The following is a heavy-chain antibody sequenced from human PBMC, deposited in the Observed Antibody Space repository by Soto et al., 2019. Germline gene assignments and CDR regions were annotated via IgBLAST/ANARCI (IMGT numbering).Heavy chain of an antibody. CDR1: RRGGWS. Sequence: RRGGWSPSWIKKPPGKGLEWIGYIYYSGSTNYNPSLKSRVTISVDTSKNQFSLKLSSVTAADTAMYYCARGRVATIRSFDYWGQGTLVTVSS. D-gene: IGHD5-12*01. CDR2: IYYSGST. CDR3: ARGRVATIRSFDY. J-gene: IGHJ4*02. V-gene: IGHV4-61*08.